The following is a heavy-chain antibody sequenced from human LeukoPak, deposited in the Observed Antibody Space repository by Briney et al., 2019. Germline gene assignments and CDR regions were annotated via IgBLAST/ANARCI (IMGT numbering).Heavy chain of an antibody. Sequence: GGSLRLSCAASGFTFSYYWMHWARQAPGKGLVWVSRINSEGTSTSFADSVKGRFTVSRDNAKNTLYLQMNSLRPEDTAVYYCVRSYRDLTGYYNHFDYWGQGNLVTVSS. V-gene: IGHV3-74*01. CDR1: GFTFSYYW. D-gene: IGHD3-9*01. CDR2: INSEGTST. J-gene: IGHJ4*02. CDR3: VRSYRDLTGYYNHFDY.